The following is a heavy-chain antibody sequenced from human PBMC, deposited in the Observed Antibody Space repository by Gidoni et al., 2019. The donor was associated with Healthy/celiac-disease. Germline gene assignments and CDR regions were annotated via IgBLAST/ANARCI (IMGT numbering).Heavy chain of an antibody. Sequence: EVQLVETGGGLIQPGGSLRLSCAASGFTVSSNYMSWVRQAPGKGLEWVSVIYSGGSTYYADSVKGRFTISRDNSKNTLYLQMNSLRAEDTAVYYCARVGMAAAGSDAEYFQHWGQGTLVTVSS. CDR3: ARVGMAAAGSDAEYFQH. CDR1: GFTVSSNY. D-gene: IGHD6-13*01. J-gene: IGHJ1*01. CDR2: IYSGGST. V-gene: IGHV3-53*02.